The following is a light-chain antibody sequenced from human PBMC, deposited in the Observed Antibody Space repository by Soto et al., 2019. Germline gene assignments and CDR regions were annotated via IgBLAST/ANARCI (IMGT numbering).Light chain of an antibody. CDR2: GTS. Sequence: IVLTQSPGTLSLSPGERATLSCRASQSVSSSYLAWYQQKPGQAPSLLIYGTSSTATGIPDRFSGSGSGTDFTLTITRLEPEDFEVYYCQQYGSSTWTFGQGTKGESK. CDR3: QQYGSSTWT. V-gene: IGKV3-20*01. J-gene: IGKJ1*01. CDR1: QSVSSSY.